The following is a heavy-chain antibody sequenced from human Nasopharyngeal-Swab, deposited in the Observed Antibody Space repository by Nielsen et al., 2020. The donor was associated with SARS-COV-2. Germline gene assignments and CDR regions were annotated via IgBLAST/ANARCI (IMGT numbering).Heavy chain of an antibody. D-gene: IGHD3-22*01. CDR3: TTEYYYDSSGYYSAYYFDY. Sequence: GGSLRLSCAASGFTFSNAWMSWVRQAPGQGLEWVGRIKSKTDGGTTDYAAPVKGRFTISRDDSKNTLYLQMNSLKTEDTAVYYCTTEYYYDSSGYYSAYYFDYWGQGTLVTVSS. CDR2: IKSKTDGGTT. J-gene: IGHJ4*02. CDR1: GFTFSNAW. V-gene: IGHV3-15*01.